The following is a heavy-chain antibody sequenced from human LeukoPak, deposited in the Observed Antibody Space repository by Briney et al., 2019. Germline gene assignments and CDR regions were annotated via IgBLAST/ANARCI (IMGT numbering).Heavy chain of an antibody. CDR1: GFTFSSHG. CDR3: AKDRVRGVAYHYFDY. J-gene: IGHJ4*02. CDR2: ISGSGGTT. D-gene: IGHD3-10*01. Sequence: PGGSLRLSCAASGFTFSSHGMSWVRQAPGKGLEWVSSISGSGGTTYYVESVKGRFTISRDNSKNTLYLQMNSLRAEDTAVYYCAKDRVRGVAYHYFDYWGQGTLVTVSS. V-gene: IGHV3-23*01.